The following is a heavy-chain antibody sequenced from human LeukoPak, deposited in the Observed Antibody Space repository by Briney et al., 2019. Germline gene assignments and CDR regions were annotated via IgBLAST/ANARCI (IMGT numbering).Heavy chain of an antibody. J-gene: IGHJ1*01. CDR1: GFTFSNAW. V-gene: IGHV3-15*01. CDR2: IKSKTDGGTT. CDR3: TARYCRSTSCYGEYFQR. Sequence: GGSLRLSCAASGFTFSNAWMSWVRQAPGKGLEWVGRIKSKTDGGTTDYAAPVKGRFTISRDDSKSTLYLQMNSLKTEDTAVYYCTARYCRSTSCYGEYFQRWGQGTLVTVSS. D-gene: IGHD2-2*01.